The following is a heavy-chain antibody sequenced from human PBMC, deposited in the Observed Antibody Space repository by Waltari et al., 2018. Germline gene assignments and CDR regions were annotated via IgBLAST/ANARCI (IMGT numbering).Heavy chain of an antibody. CDR2: ISYSGIT. Sequence: QLQLQQSGPGLVQPSETLSLTCTCSGGSISSRCSYWGWIRQPPGKVREWIGSISYSGITYYNTSLMSRVTISVDTSKNQFSLKLTSVIAAETAVFYCARFSKSANWIDPWGQGTLVTVSS. D-gene: IGHD3-3*02. CDR1: GGSISSRCSY. V-gene: IGHV4-39*01. CDR3: ARFSKSANWIDP. J-gene: IGHJ5*02.